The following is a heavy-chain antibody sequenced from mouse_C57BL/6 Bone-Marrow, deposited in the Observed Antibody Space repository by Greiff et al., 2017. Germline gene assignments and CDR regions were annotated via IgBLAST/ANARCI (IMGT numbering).Heavy chain of an antibody. V-gene: IGHV1-64*01. D-gene: IGHD2-4*01. CDR1: GYTFTNYW. J-gene: IGHJ4*01. Sequence: VQLQQPGAELVKPGASVKLSCKASGYTFTNYWMHWVKQRPGQGLEWIGMMHPNGGSTDYNEKFKSEATLSVDKSSRTAYMELSSLTSEDSAVYYCARSYDYYDYTMDYWGQGTSVTVSS. CDR3: ARSYDYYDYTMDY. CDR2: MHPNGGST.